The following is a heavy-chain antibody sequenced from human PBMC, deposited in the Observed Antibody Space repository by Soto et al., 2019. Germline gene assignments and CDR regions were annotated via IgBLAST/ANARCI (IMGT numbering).Heavy chain of an antibody. V-gene: IGHV3-11*01. CDR1: GFTFADHY. CDR3: AGDPFYYASGF. Sequence: GSLRLSCVAPGFTFADHYMTWIRQAPGKGLEWVSKISGDGSTQYYADSVRGRFTVSRDNGKNYLSLQMNSLRAEDTALYYCAGDPFYYASGFWGQGTLVTVSS. D-gene: IGHD3-16*01. CDR2: ISGDGSTQ. J-gene: IGHJ4*02.